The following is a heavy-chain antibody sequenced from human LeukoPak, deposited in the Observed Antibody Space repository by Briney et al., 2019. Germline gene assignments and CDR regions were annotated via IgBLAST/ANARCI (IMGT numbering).Heavy chain of an antibody. V-gene: IGHV3-33*08. CDR1: GFTFTNHP. J-gene: IGHJ4*02. CDR3: ARGPSVLRYFDWLFPFDY. D-gene: IGHD3-9*01. CDR2: IWYDGSNK. Sequence: GGSLRLSCAASGFTFTNHPMNWVRQAPGKGLEWVAVIWYDGSNKYYADSVKGRFTISRDNSKNTLYLQMNSLRAEDTAVYYCARGPSVLRYFDWLFPFDYWGQGTLVTVSS.